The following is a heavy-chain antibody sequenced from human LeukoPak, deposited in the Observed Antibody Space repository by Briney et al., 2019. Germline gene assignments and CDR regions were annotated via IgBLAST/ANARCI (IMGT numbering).Heavy chain of an antibody. Sequence: ASVKVSCKASGYTFTGYYMHWVRQAPGQGLEWMGWINPNSGGTNYAQKFQGRVTMTRDTSISTAYMELSRLRSDDTAVYYCARDNLRGDYGLDYWGQGTLVTVSS. CDR1: GYTFTGYY. CDR2: INPNSGGT. D-gene: IGHD3-16*01. CDR3: ARDNLRGDYGLDY. V-gene: IGHV1-2*02. J-gene: IGHJ4*02.